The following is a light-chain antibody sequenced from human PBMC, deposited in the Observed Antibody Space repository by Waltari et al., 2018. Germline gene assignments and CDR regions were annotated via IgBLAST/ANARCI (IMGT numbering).Light chain of an antibody. J-gene: IGLJ3*02. CDR2: GDS. CDR3: QSYDSSLTDWL. Sequence: HSVLTQPPSVSGAPGQRVTISCTGTTSNIGASFGVLWYQQIPGKAPKLLIYGDSLLPSGGPDRFSGSKSGISASRAITGLQAEDEADYYCQSYDSSLTDWLFGAGTKLTVL. V-gene: IGLV1-40*01. CDR1: TSNIGASFG.